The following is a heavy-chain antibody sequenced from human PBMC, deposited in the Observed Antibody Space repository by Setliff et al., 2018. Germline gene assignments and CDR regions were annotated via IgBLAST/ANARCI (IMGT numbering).Heavy chain of an antibody. Sequence: TGGSLRLSCTASGLSYINDWVSWVRQAPGKGLEWLASINSHGSGKYYADSAKGRFTISRDNAKNSLALQMNNLRTEDTAVYYCFGAGTCSYWGQGTLVAVCS. V-gene: IGHV3-7*01. CDR3: FGAGTCSY. D-gene: IGHD3-10*01. CDR2: INSHGSGK. CDR1: GLSYINDW. J-gene: IGHJ4*02.